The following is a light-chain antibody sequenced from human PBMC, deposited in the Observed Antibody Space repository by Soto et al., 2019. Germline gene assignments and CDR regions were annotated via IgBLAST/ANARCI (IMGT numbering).Light chain of an antibody. CDR1: SSDIGSNS. V-gene: IGLV1-44*01. Sequence: QYVLTQPPSASRTPGQRVTIPCSGSSSDIGSNSVNWYQQLPGAAPRLLIYANDHRPSGVPDRFSASKSGTSASLAISGVRSEDEAFYYCATWSDSLKGWVFGGGTKLTVL. J-gene: IGLJ3*02. CDR2: AND. CDR3: ATWSDSLKGWV.